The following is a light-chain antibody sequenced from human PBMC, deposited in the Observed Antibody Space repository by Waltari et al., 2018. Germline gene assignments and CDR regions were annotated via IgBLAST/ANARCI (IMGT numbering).Light chain of an antibody. J-gene: IGLJ1*01. V-gene: IGLV2-14*01. CDR3: SSYTRSTTDV. Sequence: QSALTQPASVSGSPGQSITISCTGSSSDIGDYNYVSWYQQHPGEAPKLVIYEVSNRPSGVSDRFSGSKSGNTASLTISGLQAEDEADYYCSSYTRSTTDVFGIGTQVTGL. CDR1: SSDIGDYNY. CDR2: EVS.